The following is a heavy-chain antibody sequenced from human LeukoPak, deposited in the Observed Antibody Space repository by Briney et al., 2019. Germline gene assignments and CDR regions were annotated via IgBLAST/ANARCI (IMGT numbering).Heavy chain of an antibody. Sequence: GGSLRLSCVASGFTFRDSYMNWIRQAPGKGLEWVAFIRYDGSNKYYADSVKGRFTISRDNSKNTLYLQMNSLRAEDTAVYYCAKDRRGIAARRPDYWGQGTLVTVSS. CDR3: AKDRRGIAARRPDY. CDR1: GFTFRDSY. CDR2: IRYDGSNK. V-gene: IGHV3-30*02. J-gene: IGHJ4*02. D-gene: IGHD6-6*01.